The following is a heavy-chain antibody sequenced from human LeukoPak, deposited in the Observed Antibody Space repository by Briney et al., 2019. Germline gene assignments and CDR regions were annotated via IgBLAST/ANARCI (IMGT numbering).Heavy chain of an antibody. CDR2: INPNSGGT. CDR3: ARNYDNSGYPDAFDI. J-gene: IGHJ3*02. D-gene: IGHD3-22*01. V-gene: IGHV1-2*02. Sequence: ASVKVSCKASGYTFTGYYMHWVRQAPGQGLEWMGWINPNSGGTNYAQKFQGRVTMTRDTSISTAYMELSRLRSDDTAVYYCARNYDNSGYPDAFDIWGQGTMVTVSS. CDR1: GYTFTGYY.